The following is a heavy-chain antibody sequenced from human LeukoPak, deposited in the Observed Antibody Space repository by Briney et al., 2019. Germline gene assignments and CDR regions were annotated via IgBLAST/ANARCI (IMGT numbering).Heavy chain of an antibody. J-gene: IGHJ4*02. V-gene: IGHV4-34*01. Sequence: SETLSLTCAVYGGSFSGYYWSWIRQPPGKGLEWIGEINHSGSTNYNPPLKSRVTISVDTSKNQFSLKLSSVTAADTAVYYCARDRAAAARQPVDYWGQGTLVTVSS. D-gene: IGHD6-13*01. CDR2: INHSGST. CDR1: GGSFSGYY. CDR3: ARDRAAAARQPVDY.